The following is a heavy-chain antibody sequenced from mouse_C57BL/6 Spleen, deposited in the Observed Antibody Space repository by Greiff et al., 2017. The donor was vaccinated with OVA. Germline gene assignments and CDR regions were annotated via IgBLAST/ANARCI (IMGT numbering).Heavy chain of an antibody. J-gene: IGHJ3*01. D-gene: IGHD2-12*01. CDR2: IDPSDSET. V-gene: IGHV1-52*01. Sequence: QVQLQQPGAELVRPGSSVKLSCKASGYTFTSYWMHWVRQKPIQGLEWIGNIDPSDSETHYNQKFKDKATLTVDKSTSTAYMQLSSLTSEDPAVYYCAREYCYPVADWGQGTLVTVAA. CDR1: GYTFTSYW. CDR3: AREYCYPVAD.